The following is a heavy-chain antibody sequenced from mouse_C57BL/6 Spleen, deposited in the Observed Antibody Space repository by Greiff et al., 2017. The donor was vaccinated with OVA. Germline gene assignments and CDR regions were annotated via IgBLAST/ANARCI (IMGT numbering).Heavy chain of an antibody. V-gene: IGHV2-2*01. J-gene: IGHJ1*03. CDR3: ARNLGYDYEDWYFDV. CDR1: GFSLTSYG. Sequence: VKLMESGPGLVQPSQSLSITCTVSGFSLTSYGVHWVRHSPGKGLEWLGVIWSGGSTDYNAAFISRLSISKDNSKSQVFFKMNSLQADDTAIYYCARNLGYDYEDWYFDVWGTGTTVTVSS. D-gene: IGHD2-4*01. CDR2: IWSGGST.